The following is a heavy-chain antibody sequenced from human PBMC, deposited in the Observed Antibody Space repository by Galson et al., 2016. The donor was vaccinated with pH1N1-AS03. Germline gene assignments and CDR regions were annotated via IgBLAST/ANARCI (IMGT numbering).Heavy chain of an antibody. CDR1: GVTFRNFV. D-gene: IGHD5-18*01. Sequence: SVKVSCKASGVTFRNFVISWVRQAPGQGLEWVGGIIPIFGTPKHAQKFQGRVTITADESTSTAYMELSSLTSEDTAVYYCARGRGYNYGSVGAAFDFWGQGTTVTVSS. J-gene: IGHJ3*01. CDR3: ARGRGYNYGSVGAAFDF. CDR2: IIPIFGTP. V-gene: IGHV1-69*13.